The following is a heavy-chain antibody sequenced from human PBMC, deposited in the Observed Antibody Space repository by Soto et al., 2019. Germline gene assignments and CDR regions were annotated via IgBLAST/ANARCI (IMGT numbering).Heavy chain of an antibody. CDR1: GFTFSSYE. J-gene: IGHJ4*02. V-gene: IGHV3-48*03. CDR3: VAVAASLDY. CDR2: ISSSGSTI. D-gene: IGHD6-13*01. Sequence: EVQLVESGGGLVQPGGSLRLSCAASGFTFSSYEMNWVRQAPGKGLEWVSYISSSGSTIYYADSVKGRFTISRDNAKNSLYLQMNSLIAEDTAVYYCVAVAASLDYGGQGTLVTVSS.